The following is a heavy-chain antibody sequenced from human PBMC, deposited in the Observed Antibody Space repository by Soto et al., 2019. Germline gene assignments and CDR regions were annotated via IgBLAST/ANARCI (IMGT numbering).Heavy chain of an antibody. CDR1: GGSISSSSYY. V-gene: IGHV4-39*01. J-gene: IGHJ3*02. CDR2: IYYSGST. CDR3: ARLTPPPWFITIFGVAPSDAFDI. Sequence: PSETLSLTCTVSGGSISSSSYYWGWIRQPPGRGLEWIGSIYYSGSTYYNPSPKSRVTISVDTSKNQFSLKLSSVTAADTAVYYCARLTPPPWFITIFGVAPSDAFDIWGQGTMVTVSS. D-gene: IGHD3-3*01.